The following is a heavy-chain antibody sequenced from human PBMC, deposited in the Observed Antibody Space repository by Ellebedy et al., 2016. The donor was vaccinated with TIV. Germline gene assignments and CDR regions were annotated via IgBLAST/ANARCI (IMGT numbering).Heavy chain of an antibody. CDR3: ARGHNFYDSSGYYFDY. D-gene: IGHD3-22*01. CDR2: IFYTGST. Sequence: SETLSLXCTVSGDSITRHYWSWIRQTPGKRLEWIGYIFYTGSTIYNPSLESRVTISVDTANNQFSLRMASVTSADTAVYYCARGHNFYDSSGYYFDYWGLGTLVTVSS. V-gene: IGHV4-59*11. J-gene: IGHJ4*02. CDR1: GDSITRHY.